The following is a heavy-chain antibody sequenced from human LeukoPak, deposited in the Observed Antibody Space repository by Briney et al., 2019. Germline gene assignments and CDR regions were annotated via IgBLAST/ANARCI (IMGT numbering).Heavy chain of an antibody. CDR1: GGSISSDY. V-gene: IGHV4-59*08. J-gene: IGHJ6*02. CDR2: IYYSGST. CDR3: ARSGYYGSGSYYSVDYYGMDV. Sequence: PSETLSLTCTVSGGSISSDYWSWIRQPPGKGLEWIGYIYYSGSTNYNPSLKSRVTISVDTSKNQFSLKLSSVTAADTAVYYCARSGYYGSGSYYSVDYYGMDVWGQGTTVTVSS. D-gene: IGHD3-10*01.